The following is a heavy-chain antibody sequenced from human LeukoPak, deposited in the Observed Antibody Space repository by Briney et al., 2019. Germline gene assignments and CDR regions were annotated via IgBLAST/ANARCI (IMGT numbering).Heavy chain of an antibody. Sequence: GASVKVSCKASGYTFTVYSIHWVRQAPGQGLEWMGWMNPNTGGTNYAQKFQGRVTMTRDTSISTVYMELSSLRFDDTAVFYCARAPDYDYVWGTYRLGYWGQGTLVTVSS. CDR1: GYTFTVYS. D-gene: IGHD3-16*02. J-gene: IGHJ4*02. CDR3: ARAPDYDYVWGTYRLGY. V-gene: IGHV1-2*02. CDR2: MNPNTGGT.